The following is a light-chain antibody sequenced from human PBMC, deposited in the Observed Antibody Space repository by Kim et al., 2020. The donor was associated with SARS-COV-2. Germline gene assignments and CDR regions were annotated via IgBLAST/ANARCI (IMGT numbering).Light chain of an antibody. CDR1: SLRSYY. J-gene: IGLJ3*02. CDR2: GKN. CDR3: NSRDSSGNHYWV. Sequence: LGQTGRSTCQGASLRSYYASWYQQKPGQAPVLVIYGKNNRPSGIPDRFSGASSGNTSSLTITGAQAEDEADYYCNSRDSSGNHYWVFGGGTQLTVL. V-gene: IGLV3-19*01.